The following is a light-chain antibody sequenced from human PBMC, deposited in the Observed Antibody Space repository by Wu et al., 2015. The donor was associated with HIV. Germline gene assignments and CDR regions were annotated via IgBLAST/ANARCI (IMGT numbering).Light chain of an antibody. V-gene: IGKV1-13*02. CDR3: LQFKIRPRS. J-gene: IGKJ2*01. CDR2: GAS. Sequence: AFQLTQSPNSLSASVGDRVTITCRTNQDINNYLAWYQQKPGKPPHLLIYGASTLQNGVPSRFSGSGSGTDFTLTINDLQPDDVATYYCLQFKIRPRSFGQGDQVGDQT. CDR1: QDINNY.